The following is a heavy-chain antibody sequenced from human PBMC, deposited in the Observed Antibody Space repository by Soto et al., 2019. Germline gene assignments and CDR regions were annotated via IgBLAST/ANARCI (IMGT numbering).Heavy chain of an antibody. CDR1: GGSISSYY. J-gene: IGHJ4*02. Sequence: SETLSLTCTVSGGSISSYYWSWIRQPPGKGLEWIGYIYYSGSTNYNPSLKSRVTISVDTSKNQFSLKLSSVTAADTAVYYCARGSYDSVWGSYPNDYWGQGTLVTVSS. V-gene: IGHV4-59*01. CDR3: ARGSYDSVWGSYPNDY. CDR2: IYYSGST. D-gene: IGHD3-16*01.